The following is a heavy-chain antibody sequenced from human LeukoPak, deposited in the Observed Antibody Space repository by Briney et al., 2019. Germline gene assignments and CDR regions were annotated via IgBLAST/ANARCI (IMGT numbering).Heavy chain of an antibody. CDR3: ATDQRYAVDY. D-gene: IGHD3-9*01. V-gene: IGHV3-48*02. J-gene: IGHJ4*02. CDR1: GFSFTDYP. Sequence: PGGSLRLSCATSGFSFTDYPMNWVRQAPGKGLEWISNIRTTGEGATYAYYADSVKGRVTISRDDGKNTLYLHMNSLRDDDTAVYYCATDQRYAVDYWGQGILVTVFS. CDR2: IRTTGEGAT.